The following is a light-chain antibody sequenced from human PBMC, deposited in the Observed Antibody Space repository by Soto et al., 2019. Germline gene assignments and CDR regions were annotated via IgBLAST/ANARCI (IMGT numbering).Light chain of an antibody. CDR3: QQYRSWPRT. CDR2: GAT. V-gene: IGKV3-15*01. Sequence: EILLTQSPATLSVSPGETATLSCRASQNVFSDLAWYQQKPGQAPRLLVYGATTRATDAPAKFRGRGSGTEFSLTSSSLQSEDSATYYCQQYRSWPRTFGQGSKVEI. J-gene: IGKJ1*01. CDR1: QNVFSD.